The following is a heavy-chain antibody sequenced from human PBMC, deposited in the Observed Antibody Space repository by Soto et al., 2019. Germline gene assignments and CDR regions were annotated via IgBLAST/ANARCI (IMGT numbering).Heavy chain of an antibody. CDR2: IYYSGST. D-gene: IGHD5-12*01. J-gene: IGHJ4*02. CDR3: ARDRDGYNFAYFDY. Sequence: PSETLSLTCTVSGGSISSYYWSWIRQPPGKGLEWIGYIYYSGSTNYNPSLKSRVTISVDTSKNQSSLKLSSVTAADTAVYYCARDRDGYNFAYFDYWGQGTLVTVSS. V-gene: IGHV4-59*01. CDR1: GGSISSYY.